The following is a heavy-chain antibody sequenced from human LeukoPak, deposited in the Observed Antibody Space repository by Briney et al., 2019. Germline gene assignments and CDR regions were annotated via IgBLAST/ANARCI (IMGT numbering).Heavy chain of an antibody. Sequence: GGSLRLSCAASGFTFSSYGMHWVRQAPGKGLEWVAFIRYDGSNKYYADSVKGRFTISRDNAKNSVYLQMNSLRAEDTAVYYCASGVYHFDHWGQGTLVTVSS. D-gene: IGHD6-6*01. CDR2: IRYDGSNK. CDR1: GFTFSSYG. J-gene: IGHJ4*02. CDR3: ASGVYHFDH. V-gene: IGHV3-30*02.